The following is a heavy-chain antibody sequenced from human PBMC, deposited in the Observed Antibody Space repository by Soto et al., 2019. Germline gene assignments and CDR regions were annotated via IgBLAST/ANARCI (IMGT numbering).Heavy chain of an antibody. V-gene: IGHV3-23*01. J-gene: IGHJ4*02. Sequence: AISDSADRIYYADSVRGRFTFSRDNSKDTLYLQMNSLRAEDTAVYYCARGRTSEWNSGFWGPGTLVTVS. CDR2: ISDSADRI. CDR3: ARGRTSEWNSGF. D-gene: IGHD3-16*01.